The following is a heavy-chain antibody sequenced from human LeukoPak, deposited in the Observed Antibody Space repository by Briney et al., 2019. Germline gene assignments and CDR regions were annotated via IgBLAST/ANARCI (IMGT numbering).Heavy chain of an antibody. CDR1: GGSFSGYY. CDR2: INHSGST. CDR3: ARGRSRLRFLEWLPTGYMDV. D-gene: IGHD3-3*01. Sequence: SETLSLTCAVYGGSFSGYYWSWIRQPPGKGLEWIGEINHSGSTNYNPSLKSRVTISVDTSKNQFSLKLSSATAADTAVYYCARGRSRLRFLEWLPTGYMDVWGKGTTVTVSS. J-gene: IGHJ6*03. V-gene: IGHV4-34*01.